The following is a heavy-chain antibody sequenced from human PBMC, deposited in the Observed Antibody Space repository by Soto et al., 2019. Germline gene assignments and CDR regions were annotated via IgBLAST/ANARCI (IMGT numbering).Heavy chain of an antibody. J-gene: IGHJ5*02. CDR1: GGTFSSYA. CDR3: ARRLIGYCSSTSCPNWFDP. V-gene: IGHV1-69*01. CDR2: IIPIFGTA. Sequence: QVQLVQSGAEVKKPGSSVKVSCKAAGGTFSSYAISWVRQAPGQGLEWMGGIIPIFGTANYAQKFQGRVTITADESTSTGYMELSSLRSEDTAVYYCARRLIGYCSSTSCPNWFDPWGQGTLVTVSS. D-gene: IGHD2-2*03.